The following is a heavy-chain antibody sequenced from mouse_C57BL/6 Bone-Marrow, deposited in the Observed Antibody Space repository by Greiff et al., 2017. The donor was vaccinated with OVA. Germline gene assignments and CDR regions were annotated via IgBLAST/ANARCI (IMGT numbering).Heavy chain of an antibody. V-gene: IGHV5-4*01. CDR1: GFTFSSYA. CDR3: AVTGNAY. Sequence: EVQGVESGGGLVKPGGSLKLSCAASGFTFSSYAMSWVRQTPEKRLEWVATISDGGSYTYYPDNVKGRFTISRDNAKNNLYLQMSHLKSEDTAMYYCAVTGNAYWGQGTLVTVSA. D-gene: IGHD4-1*01. CDR2: ISDGGSYT. J-gene: IGHJ3*01.